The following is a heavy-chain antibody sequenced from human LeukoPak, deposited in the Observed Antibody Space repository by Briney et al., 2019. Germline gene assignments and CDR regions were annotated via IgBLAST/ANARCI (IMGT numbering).Heavy chain of an antibody. CDR3: ARGFGFLEWLLKGYYYYGLDV. J-gene: IGHJ6*02. V-gene: IGHV4-34*01. CDR2: INHSGST. Sequence: SETLSLTCAVYGGSFSGYYWSWIRQPPGKGLEWIGEINHSGSTNYNPSPKSRVTISVDTSKNQFSLKLSSVTAADTAVYYCARGFGFLEWLLKGYYYYGLDVWGPGTTVTVSS. D-gene: IGHD3-3*01. CDR1: GGSFSGYY.